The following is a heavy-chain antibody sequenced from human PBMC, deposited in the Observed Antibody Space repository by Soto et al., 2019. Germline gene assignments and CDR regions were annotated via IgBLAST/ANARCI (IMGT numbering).Heavy chain of an antibody. V-gene: IGHV5-51*01. CDR2: IYPGDSDT. J-gene: IGHJ6*02. Sequence: GESLKISCNGSGYSFTSYWIGWVRQMPGKGLEWMGIIYPGDSDTRYSPSFQGQVTISADKSISTAYLQWSSLKASDTAMYYCARQGARDDFWSGYYFAPYYYYGMDVWGQGTTVTVSS. CDR1: GYSFTSYW. D-gene: IGHD3-3*01. CDR3: ARQGARDDFWSGYYFAPYYYYGMDV.